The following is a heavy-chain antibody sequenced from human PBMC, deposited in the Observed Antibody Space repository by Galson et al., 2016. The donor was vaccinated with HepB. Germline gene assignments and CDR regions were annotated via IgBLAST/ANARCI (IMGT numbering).Heavy chain of an antibody. V-gene: IGHV1-69*13. J-gene: IGHJ5*02. CDR3: ARVPPYCTKGVCKQKNWFDP. CDR1: GGTFSSYA. CDR2: IIPIFGTA. Sequence: SVKVSCKASGGTFSSYAISWVRQAPRQGLEWMGGIIPIFGTANYAQKFQGRVTITADESTSTAYMELSSLRSEDTAVYYCARVPPYCTKGVCKQKNWFDPWGQGTRVTVSS. D-gene: IGHD2-8*01.